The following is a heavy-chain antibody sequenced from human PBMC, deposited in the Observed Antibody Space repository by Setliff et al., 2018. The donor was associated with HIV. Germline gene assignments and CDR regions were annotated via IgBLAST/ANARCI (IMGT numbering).Heavy chain of an antibody. CDR3: GRARSSWYNTSPYYFDL. CDR2: FSYTDEP. CDR1: GVSVRSDDH. V-gene: IGHV4-30-4*01. Sequence: SETLSLTCTVSGVSVRSDDHWSWVRQAPGKGLEWIGYFSYTDEPYINYLEYFNSSLKNRLAITLDKPRNQFSLKLTSVTAADTAVYYCGRARSSWYNTSPYYFDLWGQGTLVTVSS. J-gene: IGHJ4*02. D-gene: IGHD1-20*01.